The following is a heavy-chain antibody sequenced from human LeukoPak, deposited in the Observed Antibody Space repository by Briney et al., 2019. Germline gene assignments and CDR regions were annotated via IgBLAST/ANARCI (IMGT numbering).Heavy chain of an antibody. Sequence: ASVKVSCKASGGTFSSYAISWVRQAPGQGLEWMGGIIPIFGTANYAQKFQGRVTITADKSTSTAYMELSSLRSEDTAVYYCARKRDGSNDNYFDYWGQGTLVTVSP. J-gene: IGHJ4*02. V-gene: IGHV1-69*06. D-gene: IGHD5-24*01. CDR1: GGTFSSYA. CDR2: IIPIFGTA. CDR3: ARKRDGSNDNYFDY.